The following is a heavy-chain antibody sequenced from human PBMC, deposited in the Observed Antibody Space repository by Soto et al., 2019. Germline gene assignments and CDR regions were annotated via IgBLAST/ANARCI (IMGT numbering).Heavy chain of an antibody. J-gene: IGHJ6*02. Sequence: SGAASLFTFSIYSRNWVRQAPGKGLEWVSSISSSSSYIYYADSVEGRFTISRDNAKNSLYLQMNSLRAEDTAVYYCARDTYNWNYGYGMDVWGQGTTVTVSS. CDR1: LFTFSIYS. CDR2: ISSSSSYI. D-gene: IGHD1-7*01. CDR3: ARDTYNWNYGYGMDV. V-gene: IGHV3-21*01.